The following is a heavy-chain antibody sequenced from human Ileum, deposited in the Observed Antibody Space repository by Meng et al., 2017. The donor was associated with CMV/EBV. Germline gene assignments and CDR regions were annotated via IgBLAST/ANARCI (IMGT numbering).Heavy chain of an antibody. CDR1: GLTFSNVG. CDR2: ISYDGNKK. V-gene: IGHV3-30*18. CDR3: AKGEWYSGSYMDY. Sequence: AAAGLTFSNVGMQWVRQAPGKGLEAVAIISYDGNKKYYAESVKGRFTISRDNSNNTLYLQMNSLRAEDTAVYYCAKGEWYSGSYMDYWGQGTLVTVSS. J-gene: IGHJ4*02. D-gene: IGHD1-26*01.